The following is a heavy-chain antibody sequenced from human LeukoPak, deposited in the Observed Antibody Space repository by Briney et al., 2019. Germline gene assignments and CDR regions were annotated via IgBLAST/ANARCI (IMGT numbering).Heavy chain of an antibody. CDR2: IYWDDDK. D-gene: IGHD4-23*01. CDR3: VHTSGGGNSALFDY. V-gene: IGHV2-5*02. CDR1: GFSLSTGPVG. J-gene: IGHJ4*02. Sequence: SGPTLVKPTQTLTLTCTFSGFSLSTGPVGVGWIRQPPGKALEWLALIYWDDDKRYSSSLMSRLTITKDTSKNQVVLTMTSMDPVDTGTYYCVHTSGGGNSALFDYWGQGILVAVSS.